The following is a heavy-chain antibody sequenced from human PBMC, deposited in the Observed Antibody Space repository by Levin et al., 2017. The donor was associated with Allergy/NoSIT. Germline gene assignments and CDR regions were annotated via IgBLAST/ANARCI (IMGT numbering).Heavy chain of an antibody. J-gene: IGHJ4*02. V-gene: IGHV4-59*08. Sequence: SETLSLTCTVSGGSISSYYWSWIRQPPGKGLEWIGYIYYSGSTNYNPSLKSRVTISVDTSKNQFSLKLSSVTAADTAVYYCARLYGDFDYWGQGTLVTVSS. CDR3: ARLYGDFDY. D-gene: IGHD4-17*01. CDR1: GGSISSYY. CDR2: IYYSGST.